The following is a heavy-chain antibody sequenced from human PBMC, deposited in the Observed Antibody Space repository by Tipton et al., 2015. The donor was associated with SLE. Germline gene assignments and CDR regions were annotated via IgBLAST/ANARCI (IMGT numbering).Heavy chain of an antibody. J-gene: IGHJ6*03. D-gene: IGHD1-26*01. CDR3: ARVEGVREVPYYYYYMDV. V-gene: IGHV3-30*03. CDR2: ISYDATTK. Sequence: RSLRLSCAASGFTFDDYGMHWVRQAPGKGLEWVAIISYDATTKLYADSVKGRFAISRDTYKNILYLQMNSLRAEDTAVYYCARVEGVREVPYYYYYMDVWGKGTTVTVSS. CDR1: GFTFDDYG.